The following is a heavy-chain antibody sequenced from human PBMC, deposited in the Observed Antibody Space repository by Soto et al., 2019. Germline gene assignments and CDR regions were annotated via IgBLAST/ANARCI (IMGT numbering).Heavy chain of an antibody. J-gene: IGHJ4*02. CDR1: GFTFSSYA. CDR3: AKSGGVAADGTSYYFDY. D-gene: IGHD6-13*01. CDR2: ISYDGSNK. Sequence: QVQLVESGGGMVQPGRSLRLSCAASGFTFSSYAMNWVRQAPGKGLEWVAVISYDGSNKYYEDSVKGRFTISRDNSKNTLYLQMNSLRAEDTAVDYCAKSGGVAADGTSYYFDYWGQGTLVTVSS. V-gene: IGHV3-30-3*02.